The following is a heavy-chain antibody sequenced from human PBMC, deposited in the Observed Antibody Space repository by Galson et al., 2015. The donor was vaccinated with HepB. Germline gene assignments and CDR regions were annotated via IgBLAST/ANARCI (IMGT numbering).Heavy chain of an antibody. CDR3: ARDKGSTGIGSYYYYMDV. CDR1: GFTVSSNF. J-gene: IGHJ6*03. CDR2: IYSGGTT. D-gene: IGHD2-8*02. Sequence: SLRLSCAASGFTVSSNFMTWVRQAPGKGLEWVSVIYSGGTTYYADSVKGRFTISRDNSKNTLYLQMNSLRAEDTAVYYCARDKGSTGIGSYYYYMDVWGKGTTVTVSS. V-gene: IGHV3-53*01.